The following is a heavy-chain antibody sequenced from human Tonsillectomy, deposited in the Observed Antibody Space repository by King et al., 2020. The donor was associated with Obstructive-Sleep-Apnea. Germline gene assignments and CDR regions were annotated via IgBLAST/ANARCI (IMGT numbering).Heavy chain of an antibody. CDR1: GFTFSSYS. CDR2: ISSSSSYI. D-gene: IGHD6-19*01. V-gene: IGHV3-21*01. CDR3: ARDGLSSVGMDV. J-gene: IGHJ6*02. Sequence: VQLVESGGGLVKPGGSLRLSCAASGFTFSSYSMNWVRQAPGKGLEWVSSISSSSSYIYYADSVKGRFTISRDNAKNSLYLQMNSLRAAETAVYYCARDGLSSVGMDVWGQGTTVTVSS.